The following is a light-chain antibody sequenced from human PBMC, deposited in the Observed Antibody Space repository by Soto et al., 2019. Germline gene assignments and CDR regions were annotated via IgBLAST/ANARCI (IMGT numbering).Light chain of an antibody. Sequence: DIHLTQSPSTLSASVGERITMTCRASQSVSIWLAWYRQKPGKAPDVLVWDASSLQRGVPSRFSGSGSGTEFTLTISSLQSEDFAVYYCQQYNDWPRTFGQGTKVDI. CDR3: QQYNDWPRT. CDR2: DAS. J-gene: IGKJ1*01. CDR1: QSVSIW. V-gene: IGKV1-5*01.